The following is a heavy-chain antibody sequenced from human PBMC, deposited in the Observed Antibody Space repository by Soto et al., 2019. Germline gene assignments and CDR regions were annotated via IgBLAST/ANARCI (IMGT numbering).Heavy chain of an antibody. D-gene: IGHD2-15*01. V-gene: IGHV1-8*01. CDR3: ARVREWWGAFDI. Sequence: QVHLVQSGAEVKKPGASVKVSCKASGYTFTSYDINWVRQATGQGLEWMGWMNPNSGNTGYAQKCQGRVTMTRNTSVSTAYMELSSLRSEDTAVYYCARVREWWGAFDIWGQGTMVTVSS. CDR2: MNPNSGNT. CDR1: GYTFTSYD. J-gene: IGHJ3*02.